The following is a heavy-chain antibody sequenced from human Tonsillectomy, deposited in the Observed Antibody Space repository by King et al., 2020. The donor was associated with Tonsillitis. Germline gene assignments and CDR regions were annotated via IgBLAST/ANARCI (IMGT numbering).Heavy chain of an antibody. CDR1: GYTFSSYA. D-gene: IGHD2-15*01. CDR3: ARDAAYCSVVSSNPWGMDV. Sequence: VQLVESGAEVKKPGASVKVSCKASGYTFSSYAMHWVRQAPGQRLEWMGWINAGNGNTKYSQKFQGRVSINRDTSASTAYMELSSLRSEDTAVYYCARDAAYCSVVSSNPWGMDVWGQGTTVTVSS. CDR2: INAGNGNT. J-gene: IGHJ6*02. V-gene: IGHV1-3*01.